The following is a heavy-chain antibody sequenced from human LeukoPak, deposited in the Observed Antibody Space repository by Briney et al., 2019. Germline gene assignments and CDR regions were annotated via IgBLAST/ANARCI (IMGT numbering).Heavy chain of an antibody. Sequence: GGSLRLSCAASGFILSSYWMSWVRQAPGKGLEWVANIKQDGSEKHYVDSVKGRFTISRDNAKNSLYLQMNSLRAEDTGVYYCARYSGNPASFEYWGQGTLVTVSS. CDR3: ARYSGNPASFEY. D-gene: IGHD1-26*01. CDR2: IKQDGSEK. V-gene: IGHV3-7*01. J-gene: IGHJ4*02. CDR1: GFILSSYW.